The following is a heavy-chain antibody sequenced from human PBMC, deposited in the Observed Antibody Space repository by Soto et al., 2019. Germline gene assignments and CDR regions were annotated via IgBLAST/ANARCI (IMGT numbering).Heavy chain of an antibody. CDR3: GGPTIYGDYREY. Sequence: PSETLSLTCTVSGDSITSGDFYWGWIRRPPGQGLEWIGTISHSGDTFYNPPLKSRLTISLDTSKNQFSLKLTSVTAADTAVYYCGGPTIYGDYREYWGQGTLVTVSS. CDR2: ISHSGDT. CDR1: GDSITSGDFY. D-gene: IGHD4-17*01. V-gene: IGHV4-39*01. J-gene: IGHJ4*02.